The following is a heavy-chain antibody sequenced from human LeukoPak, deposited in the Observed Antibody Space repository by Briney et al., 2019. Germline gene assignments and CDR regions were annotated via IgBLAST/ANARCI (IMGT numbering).Heavy chain of an antibody. CDR1: GYTFTSYG. Sequence: ASVKVSCKASGYTFTSYGISWVRQAPGQGLEWMGWISAYNGNTRYAQNLQGRVTLTTDTSTSTAYMEVRSLRSDDTAVYYCARVAVVVVPAAGLGYWGQGTLVTVSS. CDR2: ISAYNGNT. V-gene: IGHV1-18*01. D-gene: IGHD2-2*01. CDR3: ARVAVVVVPAAGLGY. J-gene: IGHJ4*02.